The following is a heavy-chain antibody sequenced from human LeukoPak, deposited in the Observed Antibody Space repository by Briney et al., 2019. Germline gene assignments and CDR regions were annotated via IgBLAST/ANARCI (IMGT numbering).Heavy chain of an antibody. CDR3: VNGDQSSWYRTLLY. V-gene: IGHV3-30*02. J-gene: IGHJ4*02. Sequence: PGGSLRLSCVASGFPFSSYGMHWVRQAPGKGLEWVAVIWSVGGAEYYADSVKGRFTISRDNSKNTLYLQMSSLRAEDTAMYYCVNGDQSSWYRTLLYWGQGTLVTVSS. D-gene: IGHD6-13*01. CDR1: GFPFSSYG. CDR2: IWSVGGAE.